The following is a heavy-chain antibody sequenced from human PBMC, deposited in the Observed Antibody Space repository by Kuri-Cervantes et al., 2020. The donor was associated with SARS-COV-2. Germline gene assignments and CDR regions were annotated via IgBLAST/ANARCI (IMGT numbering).Heavy chain of an antibody. D-gene: IGHD1-26*01. J-gene: IGHJ4*02. CDR1: GFTFSTYP. CDR3: AKDEWALLTSTTFDY. V-gene: IGHV3-23*01. Sequence: GESLKISCVASGFTFSTYPMHWVRQAPGKGLEWVSAISGSGGSTYYADSVKGRFTISRDNSKNTLYLQMNSLRAEDPAVYYCAKDEWALLTSTTFDYWGQGTLVTVSS. CDR2: ISGSGGST.